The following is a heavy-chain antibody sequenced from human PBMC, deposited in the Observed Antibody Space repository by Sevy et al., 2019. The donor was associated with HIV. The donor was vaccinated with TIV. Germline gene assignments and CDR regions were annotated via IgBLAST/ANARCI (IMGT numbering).Heavy chain of an antibody. Sequence: GGSLRLSCAASGFIFSNYNMNWVRQAPGKGLEWVSSISSSSNDIYYADSVKGRVTISRDNAKNSLYLQMNSLRAEDTAVYYFARKMELLVPDYWGQRTLVTVSS. CDR3: ARKMELLVPDY. J-gene: IGHJ4*02. V-gene: IGHV3-21*01. D-gene: IGHD2-21*02. CDR1: GFIFSNYN. CDR2: ISSSSNDI.